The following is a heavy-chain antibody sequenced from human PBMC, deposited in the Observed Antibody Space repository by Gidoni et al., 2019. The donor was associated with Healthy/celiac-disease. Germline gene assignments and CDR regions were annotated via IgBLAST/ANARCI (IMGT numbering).Heavy chain of an antibody. J-gene: IGHJ4*02. CDR1: GDSVSSNSAA. CDR3: AREVSFPNYYDSSGYSRFDY. D-gene: IGHD3-22*01. Sequence: QVQLQQSGPGLVKPSQTLSLTCAISGDSVSSNSAAWNWIRQSPSRGLEWLGRTYYRSKWYNDYAVSVKSRITINPDTSKNQFSLQLNSVTPEDTAVYYCAREVSFPNYYDSSGYSRFDYWGQGTLVTVSS. CDR2: TYYRSKWYN. V-gene: IGHV6-1*01.